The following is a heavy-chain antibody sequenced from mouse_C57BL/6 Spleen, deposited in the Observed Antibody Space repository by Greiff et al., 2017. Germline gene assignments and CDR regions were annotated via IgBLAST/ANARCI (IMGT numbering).Heavy chain of an antibody. V-gene: IGHV1-69*01. D-gene: IGHD2-5*01. J-gene: IGHJ3*01. CDR2: IDPSDSYT. CDR1: GYTFTSYW. Sequence: QVQLQQPGAELVMPGASVKLSCKASGYTFTSYWMHWVKQRPGQGLEWIGEIDPSDSYTNYNQKFKGKSTLTVDKSSSTAYMQLSSLTSKDSAVYYGARWDSNYVGCAYWGQGTLVTVSA. CDR3: ARWDSNYVGCAY.